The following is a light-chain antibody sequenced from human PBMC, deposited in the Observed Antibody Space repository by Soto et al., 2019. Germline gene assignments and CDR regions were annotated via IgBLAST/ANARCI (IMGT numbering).Light chain of an antibody. J-gene: IGKJ4*01. CDR3: QQYNSYPLT. CDR2: DAS. V-gene: IGKV1-5*01. CDR1: QSISSW. Sequence: DIQMTQSPSTLSASVGYRVTITCRASQSISSWLAWYQQKPGKAPKLLIYDASSLETGVPSRFSGSGSGTKFTLTISSLQLDDLATYYCQQYNSYPLTFGGGTKVDIK.